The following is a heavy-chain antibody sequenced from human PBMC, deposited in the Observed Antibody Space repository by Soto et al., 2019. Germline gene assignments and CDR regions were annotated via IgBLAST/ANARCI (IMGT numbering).Heavy chain of an antibody. J-gene: IGHJ3*02. D-gene: IGHD2-15*01. CDR3: ASVAGHAFDI. V-gene: IGHV3-21*01. CDR2: ISSSSSYI. Sequence: EVQLVESGGGLVKPGGSLRLSCAASGFTFSSYSMNWVRQAPGKGLECVSSISSSSSYIYYADSVKGRFTISRDNAKNSLYLQMNSMRGEDTAVYYCASVAGHAFDIWGQGKMVTVSS. CDR1: GFTFSSYS.